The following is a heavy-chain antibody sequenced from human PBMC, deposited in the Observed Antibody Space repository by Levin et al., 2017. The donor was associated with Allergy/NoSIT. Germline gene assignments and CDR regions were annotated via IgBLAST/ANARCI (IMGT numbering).Heavy chain of an antibody. CDR1: GFSFRSFG. V-gene: IGHV3-30*18. J-gene: IGHJ4*02. Sequence: PGGSLRLSCAASGFSFRSFGMHWVRQAPGKGLEWVAVMSYDGNEEYYADSVKGRFTLSRDNPKNALYLQMNCLRIEDTAVYYCAKDLGFRTSSWALDWWGPGTLVTVSS. CDR3: AKDLGFRTSSWALDW. D-gene: IGHD6-13*01. CDR2: MSYDGNEE.